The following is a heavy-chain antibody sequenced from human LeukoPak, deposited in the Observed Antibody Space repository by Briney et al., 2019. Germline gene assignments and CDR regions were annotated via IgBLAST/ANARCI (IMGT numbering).Heavy chain of an antibody. V-gene: IGHV1-46*01. Sequence: ASVKVSCKASEYTFTDYYMHWVRQAPGQGLEWMGIINPSGGSTSYAQKFQGRVTMTRDTSTSTVYMELSSLRSEDTAVYYCARERPINTVFDYWGQGTLVTVSS. J-gene: IGHJ4*02. CDR3: ARERPINTVFDY. CDR2: INPSGGST. CDR1: EYTFTDYY. D-gene: IGHD4-11*01.